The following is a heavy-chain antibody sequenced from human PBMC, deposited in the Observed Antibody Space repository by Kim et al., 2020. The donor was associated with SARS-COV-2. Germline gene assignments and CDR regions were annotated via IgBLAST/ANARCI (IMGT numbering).Heavy chain of an antibody. D-gene: IGHD6-13*01. CDR2: ISSSSSYT. CDR1: GFTFSDYY. J-gene: IGHJ6*02. Sequence: GGSLRLSCAASGFTFSDYYMSWIRQAPGKGLEWVSYISSSSSYTNYADSVKGRFTISRDNAKNSLYLQMNSLRAEDTAVYYCAREPEGDSSSWLFRGGMDVWGQGTTVTVSS. CDR3: AREPEGDSSSWLFRGGMDV. V-gene: IGHV3-11*05.